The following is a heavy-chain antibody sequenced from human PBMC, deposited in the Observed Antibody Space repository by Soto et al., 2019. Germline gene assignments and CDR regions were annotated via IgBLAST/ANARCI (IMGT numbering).Heavy chain of an antibody. D-gene: IGHD1-26*01. CDR1: GFSVSSNY. CDR3: ARHRHHRGTVGATSPLDP. Sequence: LRLSCAISGFSVSSNYLSWVRQAPGKGLEWVSVHYSGGSTYYADSVQGRFTISRDKSNNTLYLQMRRVRAEDTAVYFCARHRHHRGTVGATSPLDPWGQGTQVTV. J-gene: IGHJ5*02. V-gene: IGHV3-53*01. CDR2: HYSGGST.